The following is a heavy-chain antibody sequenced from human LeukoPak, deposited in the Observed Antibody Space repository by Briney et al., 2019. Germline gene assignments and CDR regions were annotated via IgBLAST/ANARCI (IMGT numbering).Heavy chain of an antibody. CDR1: GFTFSNYW. V-gene: IGHV3-7*01. Sequence: QPGGSLRLSCAASGFTFSNYWMAWVRQAPGKGLEWVANINQDGSRRPFGDSVKGRFTISRDNAQNSLFLQMNSLRVEDTAVYYCATSRVEAAFVIWGQGTMVTVPS. D-gene: IGHD2/OR15-2a*01. J-gene: IGHJ3*02. CDR2: INQDGSRR. CDR3: ATSRVEAAFVI.